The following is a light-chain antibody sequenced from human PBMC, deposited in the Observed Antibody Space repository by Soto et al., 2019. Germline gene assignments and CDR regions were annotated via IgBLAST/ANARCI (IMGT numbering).Light chain of an antibody. J-gene: IGKJ1*01. CDR3: QQYGSSPRA. V-gene: IGKV3-20*01. CDR2: DVS. CDR1: QTLRSGY. Sequence: EIVLTQSPGTLSLSPGDRATLSCRASQTLRSGYLAWYQHKPGQAPRLLIYDVSSRATGIPDRFSGSGSGTDFTLTISRLEPEDFAVYSCQQYGSSPRAFGQGTKVEVK.